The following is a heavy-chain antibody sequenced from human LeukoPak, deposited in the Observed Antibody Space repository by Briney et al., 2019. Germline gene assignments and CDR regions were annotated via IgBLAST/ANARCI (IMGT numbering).Heavy chain of an antibody. D-gene: IGHD1-1*01. CDR3: ARALQNWNPFDY. J-gene: IGHJ4*02. CDR1: GYTFTGYY. V-gene: IGHV1-2*04. CDR2: INPNSGGT. Sequence: ASVKVSCKASGYTFTGYYMHWVRQAPGQGLEWMGWINPNSGGTNYAQKFQGWVTMTRDTSISTAYMELSRLRSDDTAVYYRARALQNWNPFDYWGQGTLVTVSS.